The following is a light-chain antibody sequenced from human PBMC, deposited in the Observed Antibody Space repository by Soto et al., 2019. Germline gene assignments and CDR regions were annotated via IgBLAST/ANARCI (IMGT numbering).Light chain of an antibody. CDR3: QQYNNWPPCT. V-gene: IGKV3-15*01. J-gene: IGKJ1*01. CDR1: QGVSGN. Sequence: EIVITQSPATLSVSPGERATLSCRASQGVSGNLAWYQQKPGQAPRLLIYGASTRATGIPARFSGSGSGTEFTLTISSLXSEDFAVYYCQQYNNWPPCTFGQGTKVDIK. CDR2: GAS.